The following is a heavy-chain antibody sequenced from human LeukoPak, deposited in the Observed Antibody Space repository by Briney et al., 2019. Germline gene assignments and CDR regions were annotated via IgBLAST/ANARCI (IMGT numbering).Heavy chain of an antibody. D-gene: IGHD3-22*01. CDR1: GGSISSGSYY. J-gene: IGHJ6*02. Sequence: SQTLSLTCTVSGGSISSGSYYWSWIRQPAGKGLEWIGRIYTSGSTNYNPSLKSRVTISVDTSKNQFSLKLSSVTAADTAVYYCARDSNYYDSSGYNYYGMDVWGQGTTVTVSS. V-gene: IGHV4-61*02. CDR3: ARDSNYYDSSGYNYYGMDV. CDR2: IYTSGST.